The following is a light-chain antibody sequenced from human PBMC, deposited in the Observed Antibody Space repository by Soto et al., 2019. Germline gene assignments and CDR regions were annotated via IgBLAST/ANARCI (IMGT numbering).Light chain of an antibody. V-gene: IGLV1-44*01. CDR2: TNN. Sequence: GSSSNIGSNTVNWYQQLPGTAPKLLIYTNNQRPSGVPDRFSGSKSGPSASLAISGLQSEDEADYYCAAWDDSFNGNVFGTGTKVTVL. CDR3: AAWDDSFNGNV. CDR1: SSNIGSNT. J-gene: IGLJ1*01.